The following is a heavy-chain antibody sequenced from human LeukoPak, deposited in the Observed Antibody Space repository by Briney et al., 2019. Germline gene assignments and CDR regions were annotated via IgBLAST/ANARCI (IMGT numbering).Heavy chain of an antibody. D-gene: IGHD3-22*01. Sequence: ASVKVSCKVSGYTLTELSMHWVRQAPGKGLEWMGGFDPEDGETIYAQKFQGRVTITADKSTSTAYMELSSLRSEDTAVYYCARGESSGYSTVSFDYWGQGTLVTVSS. CDR2: FDPEDGET. V-gene: IGHV1-24*01. J-gene: IGHJ4*02. CDR1: GYTLTELS. CDR3: ARGESSGYSTVSFDY.